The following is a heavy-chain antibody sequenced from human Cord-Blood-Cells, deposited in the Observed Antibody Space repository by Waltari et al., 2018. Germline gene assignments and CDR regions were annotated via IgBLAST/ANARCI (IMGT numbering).Heavy chain of an antibody. CDR2: IYHSGST. CDR1: GYSISSGYY. CDR3: ARGLRVVGATRVYYFDY. V-gene: IGHV4-38-2*01. Sequence: QVQLQESGPGLVKPSETLSLTCAVSGYSISSGYYWGWIRQPPVKGLEWIGSIYHSGSTYYNPSLKSRVTISVDTSKNQFSLKLSSVTAADTAVYYCARGLRVVGATRVYYFDYWGQGTLVTVSS. D-gene: IGHD1-26*01. J-gene: IGHJ4*02.